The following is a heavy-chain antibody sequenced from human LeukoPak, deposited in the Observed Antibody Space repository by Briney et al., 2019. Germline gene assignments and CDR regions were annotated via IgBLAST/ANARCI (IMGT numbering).Heavy chain of an antibody. CDR3: AREQGSYGLFDY. J-gene: IGHJ4*02. CDR2: ITSDGSNT. V-gene: IGHV3-74*01. CDR1: GFTFSNYY. D-gene: IGHD5-18*01. Sequence: GGSLRLSCAASGFTFSNYYMHWVRQVPGTGLVWVSRITSDGSNTRYADSVKGRFTISRDNGKNTLYLQMNSLRAEDTAVYYCAREQGSYGLFDYWGQGTLVTVSS.